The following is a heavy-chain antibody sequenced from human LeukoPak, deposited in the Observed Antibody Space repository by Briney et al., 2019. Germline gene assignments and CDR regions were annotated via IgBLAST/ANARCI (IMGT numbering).Heavy chain of an antibody. Sequence: GSLRLSCAASGFTFSSNAMKWVRQAPGKGLEWVSVIGGRRSYTHYADSVKGRCTISRDNSKNTLYLQMNSLRAEDTAVYYCATDPDHIVGATTADYWGQGTLVTVSS. V-gene: IGHV3-23*01. CDR1: GFTFSSNA. CDR3: ATDPDHIVGATTADY. CDR2: IGGRRSYT. D-gene: IGHD1-26*01. J-gene: IGHJ4*02.